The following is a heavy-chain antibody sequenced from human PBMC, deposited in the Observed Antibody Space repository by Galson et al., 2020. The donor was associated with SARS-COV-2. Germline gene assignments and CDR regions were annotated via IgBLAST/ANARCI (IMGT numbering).Heavy chain of an antibody. V-gene: IGHV4-38-2*01. CDR3: ARQVAYFNWFDP. D-gene: IGHD1-26*01. J-gene: IGHJ5*02. CDR1: GYSISSGYY. CDR2: IYHSGSA. Sequence: SETLSLTCAVSGYSISSGYYWVWSRQSPGKGLEWIGSIYHSGSAYYNPSLKSRVTISVDTSKNQFSLNLSSVTAADTALYYCARQVAYFNWFDPWGQGTLVTVSS.